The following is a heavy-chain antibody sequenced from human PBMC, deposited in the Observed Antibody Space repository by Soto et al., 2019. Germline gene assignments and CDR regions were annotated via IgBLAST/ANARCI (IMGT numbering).Heavy chain of an antibody. D-gene: IGHD1-1*01. CDR3: VRDGTKTLRDCFDP. V-gene: IGHV4-4*07. Sequence: PSETLSLTCTVSGASICGFYWSWIRKSAGKGLEWIERIYATGTTDYNPSLKSRVMMSVDTSKKQFSLKLRSVTAADTAVYYCVRDGTKTLRDCFDPWGQVISVTVSS. CDR2: IYATGTT. J-gene: IGHJ5*02. CDR1: GASICGFY.